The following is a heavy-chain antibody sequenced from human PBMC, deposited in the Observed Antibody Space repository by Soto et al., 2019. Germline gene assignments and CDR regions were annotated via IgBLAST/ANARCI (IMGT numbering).Heavy chain of an antibody. CDR2: ISGSGSTI. J-gene: IGHJ4*02. V-gene: IGHV3-23*01. CDR3: AKVFYYYDSSGYYYFDY. D-gene: IGHD3-22*01. CDR1: GFTFSSYV. Sequence: GGSLRLSCAASGFTFSSYVVSWVRQAPGKRPEWISSISGSGSTIYYADSVKGRFTISRDNSKNTLYLQMSSLRAEDTAVYYCAKVFYYYDSSGYYYFDYWGQGTLVTVSS.